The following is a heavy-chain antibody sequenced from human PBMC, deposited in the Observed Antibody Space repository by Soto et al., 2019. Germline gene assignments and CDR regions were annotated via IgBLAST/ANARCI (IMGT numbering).Heavy chain of an antibody. D-gene: IGHD2-21*01. J-gene: IGHJ6*02. CDR3: AGSMSSYLPYHYGFHV. Sequence: SLTCTVSGVSFSNYYWSWIRQPPGKGLEWIGQIYYSGYTSSNPSLKSRVTISRDTSKNQISLKLRSVTAADTAVYYCAGSMSSYLPYHYGFHVPGPGTTVT. CDR2: IYYSGYT. CDR1: GVSFSNYY. V-gene: IGHV4-59*01.